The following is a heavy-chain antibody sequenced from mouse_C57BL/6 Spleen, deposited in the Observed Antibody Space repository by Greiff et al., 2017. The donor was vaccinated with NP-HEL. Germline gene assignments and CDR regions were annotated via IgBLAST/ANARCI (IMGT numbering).Heavy chain of an antibody. V-gene: IGHV2-2*01. CDR3: ARMNDYDAMDY. J-gene: IGHJ4*01. CDR1: GFSLTSYG. CDR2: IWSGGST. Sequence: VMLVESGPGLVQPSQSLSITCTVSGFSLTSYGVHWVRQSPGKGLEWLGVIWSGGSTDYNAAFISRLSISKDNSKSQVFFKMNSLQADYTAIYYCARMNDYDAMDYWGQGTSVTVSS.